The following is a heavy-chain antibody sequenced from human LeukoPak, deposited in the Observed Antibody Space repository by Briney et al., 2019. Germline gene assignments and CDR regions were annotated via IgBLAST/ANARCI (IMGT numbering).Heavy chain of an antibody. CDR3: ARSAYKYGADALDI. Sequence: SETLSLTCTVSGGSITSYYWSWIRQPPGKGLEWFGYIYYSGSTNYNPSLKSRVTISLDTSRTQFSLKLSSVTAADTAVYFCARSAYKYGADALDIWGQGTMVTVSS. CDR2: IYYSGST. CDR1: GGSITSYY. V-gene: IGHV4-59*01. D-gene: IGHD5-18*01. J-gene: IGHJ3*02.